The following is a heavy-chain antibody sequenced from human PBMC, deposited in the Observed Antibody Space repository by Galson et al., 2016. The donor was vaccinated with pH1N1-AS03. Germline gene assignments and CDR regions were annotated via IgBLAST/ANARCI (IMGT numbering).Heavy chain of an antibody. Sequence: TLSLTCAVSGDSMNSDHKWSWIRQTPGKGLEWIAYVYDSGSTIYNPSLQSRVTVSLDTSKRHFSLRLTSVTAADTAVYYCATRKHLGNSEYFDFWGQGTQVIVSS. CDR2: VYDSGST. CDR3: ATRKHLGNSEYFDF. D-gene: IGHD2/OR15-2a*01. V-gene: IGHV4-59*11. J-gene: IGHJ4*02. CDR1: GDSMNSDHK.